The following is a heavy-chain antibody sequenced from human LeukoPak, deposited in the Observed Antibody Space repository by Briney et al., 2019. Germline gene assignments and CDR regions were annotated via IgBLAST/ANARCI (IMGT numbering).Heavy chain of an antibody. J-gene: IGHJ4*02. Sequence: GGSLRLSCAASGFTFSNYWMTWVRQAPETGLEWLANIKEDGGEKYYVDSVKGRFTISRDNAKNSLYLQMNSLRAEDTALYYCARGGPTGALDYWGQGTLVTVSS. CDR1: GFTFSNYW. CDR2: IKEDGGEK. V-gene: IGHV3-7*01. CDR3: ARGGPTGALDY. D-gene: IGHD7-27*01.